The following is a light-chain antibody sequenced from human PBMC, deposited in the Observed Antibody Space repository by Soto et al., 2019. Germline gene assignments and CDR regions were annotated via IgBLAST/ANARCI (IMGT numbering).Light chain of an antibody. CDR3: PQSYSTPHT. CDR1: QSISSY. CDR2: AAS. Sequence: DIQMTQSPSSLSASVGDRVTITCRASQSISSYLNWYQQKPGKAPKLLIYAASSLQSGVPSRFSGSGSGTDFTLTISSLQPEDFATYYCPQSYSTPHTFVQGTKREIK. J-gene: IGKJ2*01. V-gene: IGKV1-39*01.